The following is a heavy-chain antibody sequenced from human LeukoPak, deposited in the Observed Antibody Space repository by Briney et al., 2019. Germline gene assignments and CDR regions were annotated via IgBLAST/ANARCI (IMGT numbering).Heavy chain of an antibody. CDR1: GFTFSSYW. J-gene: IGHJ5*02. CDR3: ARGPLELRYFDWLPQSNWFDP. D-gene: IGHD3-9*01. Sequence: GGSLRLSCAASGFTFSSYWMHWVRQAPGKGLVWASRINSDGSSKNYADSVKGRFTISRDNAKNTLYLQMNSLRAEDTAVYYCARGPLELRYFDWLPQSNWFDPWGQGTLVTVSS. CDR2: INSDGSSK. V-gene: IGHV3-74*01.